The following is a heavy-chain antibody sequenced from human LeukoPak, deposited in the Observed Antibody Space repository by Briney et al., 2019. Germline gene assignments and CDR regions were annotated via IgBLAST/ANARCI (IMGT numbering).Heavy chain of an antibody. CDR1: GGSFSGYY. J-gene: IGHJ4*02. CDR2: INHSGST. CDR3: ARGIDDFWIGY. D-gene: IGHD3-3*01. Sequence: SETLSLTCAVYGGSFSGYYWSWICQPPGKGLEWIGEINHSGSTNYNPSLKSRVTISVDTSKNQFSLKLSSVTAADTAVYYCARGIDDFWIGYWGQGTLVTVSS. V-gene: IGHV4-34*01.